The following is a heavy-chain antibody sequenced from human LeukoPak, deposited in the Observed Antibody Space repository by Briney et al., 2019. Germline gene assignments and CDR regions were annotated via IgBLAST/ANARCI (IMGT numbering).Heavy chain of an antibody. CDR1: GGTFSSYA. J-gene: IGHJ5*02. CDR3: AREGYCSSTSCYLRWFDP. D-gene: IGHD2-2*01. Sequence: ASVKVSCKASGGTFSSYAISWVRQAPGQGLEWMGGIIPIFGTANYAQKFQGRVTITADESTSTAYMELSSLRSEDTAVYYCAREGYCSSTSCYLRWFDPWAREPWSPSPQ. V-gene: IGHV1-69*13. CDR2: IIPIFGTA.